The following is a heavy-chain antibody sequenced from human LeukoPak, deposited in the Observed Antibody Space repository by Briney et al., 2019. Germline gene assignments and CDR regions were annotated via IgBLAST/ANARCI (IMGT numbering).Heavy chain of an antibody. V-gene: IGHV3-23*01. CDR1: GFSFSGEA. D-gene: IGHD3-22*01. Sequence: GSLRLSCVASGFSFSGEAMSWVRQAPGRGLEWVSSVRERSPSPIYADSVKGRFTVSRDKSKSTLYLQMNSLRAEDTAVYYCAKLLDDSSGYSPFDPWDQGTLVTVSS. CDR3: AKLLDDSSGYSPFDP. J-gene: IGHJ5*02. CDR2: VRERSPSP.